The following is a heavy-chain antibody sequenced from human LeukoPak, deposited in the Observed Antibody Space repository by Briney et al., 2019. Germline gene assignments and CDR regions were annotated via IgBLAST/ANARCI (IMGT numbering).Heavy chain of an antibody. D-gene: IGHD6-13*01. CDR3: ARGYSSSWYLDY. V-gene: IGHV4-59*08. CDR2: IYYSGST. Sequence: SETLSLTCTVSGGSISSYYWSWIRQPPGKGLERIGYIYYSGSTNYNPSLKSRVTISVDTSKNQFSLKLSSVTAADTAVYYCARGYSSSWYLDYWGQGTLVTVSS. CDR1: GGSISSYY. J-gene: IGHJ4*02.